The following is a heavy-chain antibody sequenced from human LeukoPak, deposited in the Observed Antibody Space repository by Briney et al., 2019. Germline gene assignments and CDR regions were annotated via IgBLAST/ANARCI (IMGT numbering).Heavy chain of an antibody. CDR3: ATTKQARRYFDY. Sequence: GGSLRLSCAGSASTFSSNPPSWVRQAPGKGREWVSSINPSGGNTYYADSVTGRFTISRDSYKNTLYLQMNSQRAEDTSVYYCATTKQARRYFDYWGQGTLVTVSS. CDR2: INPSGGNT. V-gene: IGHV3-23*01. D-gene: IGHD1-1*01. J-gene: IGHJ4*02. CDR1: ASTFSSNP.